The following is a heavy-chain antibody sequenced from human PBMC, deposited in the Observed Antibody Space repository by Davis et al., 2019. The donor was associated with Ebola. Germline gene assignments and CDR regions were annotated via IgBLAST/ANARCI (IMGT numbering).Heavy chain of an antibody. V-gene: IGHV3-43*02. D-gene: IGHD3-3*01. CDR2: ISGDGGST. CDR3: ARGRSGSITIFGVVHQYFDY. J-gene: IGHJ4*02. Sequence: GGSLRLSCAASGFTFDDYAMHWVRQAPGKGLEWVSLISGDGGSTYYADSVKGRFTISRDNAKNSLYLQMNSLRAEDTAVYYCARGRSGSITIFGVVHQYFDYWGQGTLVTVSS. CDR1: GFTFDDYA.